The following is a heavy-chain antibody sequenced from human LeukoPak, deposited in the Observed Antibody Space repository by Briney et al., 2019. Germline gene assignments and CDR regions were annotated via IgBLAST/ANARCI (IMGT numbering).Heavy chain of an antibody. CDR2: ISGSGVTT. V-gene: IGHV3-48*03. D-gene: IGHD6-19*01. J-gene: IGHJ4*02. CDR3: AREDIRLDYFDY. CDR1: GFTFSSYE. Sequence: PGGSLRLSCAASGFTFSSYEMNWVRQAPGRGLEWVSYISGSGVTTYYADSVKGRFTISRDDAKNSLYLQMNSLRAEDTAVYYCAREDIRLDYFDYWGQGTLVTVSS.